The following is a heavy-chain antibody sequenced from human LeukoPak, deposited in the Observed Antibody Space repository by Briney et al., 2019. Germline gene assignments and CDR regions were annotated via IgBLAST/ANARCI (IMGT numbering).Heavy chain of an antibody. D-gene: IGHD6-13*01. CDR2: SSYSGGST. CDR3: ARIRESSNWYPAGLDDY. V-gene: IGHV3-23*01. CDR1: GFTFSSYA. J-gene: IGHJ4*02. Sequence: PGGSLRLSCAASGFTFSSYAMSWVRQAPGKGLEWVSASSYSGGSTYYADSVKGRFTISRDNSKNTLYVQMNSLRAEDTAVYYCARIRESSNWYPAGLDDYWGQGTLVTVSS.